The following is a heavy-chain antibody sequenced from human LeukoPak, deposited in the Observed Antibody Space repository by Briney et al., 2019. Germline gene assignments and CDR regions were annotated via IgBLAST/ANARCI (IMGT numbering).Heavy chain of an antibody. D-gene: IGHD2-15*01. Sequence: PGGSLRLSCAASGFTFSSYGMHWVRQAPGKGLEWVAFIRYDGSNKYYADSVKGRFTISRDNSKNTLYLQMNSLRAEDTAVYYCALLPTPRQEYCSGGSCYPGEAFDIWGQGTMVTVSS. CDR1: GFTFSSYG. CDR3: ALLPTPRQEYCSGGSCYPGEAFDI. V-gene: IGHV3-30*02. J-gene: IGHJ3*02. CDR2: IRYDGSNK.